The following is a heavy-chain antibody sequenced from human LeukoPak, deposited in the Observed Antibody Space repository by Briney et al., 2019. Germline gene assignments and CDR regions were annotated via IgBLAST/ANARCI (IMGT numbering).Heavy chain of an antibody. D-gene: IGHD3-10*01. Sequence: PGGSLRLSCAASGFTFSSYALHWVRQAPGKGLEWVAVISYDGSNKYYADSVKGRFTISRDNSKNTLYLQMNSLRAEDTAVYYCARDGSYYYGSGSYSDFDYWGQGTLVTVSS. CDR3: ARDGSYYYGSGSYSDFDY. CDR2: ISYDGSNK. CDR1: GFTFSSYA. J-gene: IGHJ4*02. V-gene: IGHV3-30-3*01.